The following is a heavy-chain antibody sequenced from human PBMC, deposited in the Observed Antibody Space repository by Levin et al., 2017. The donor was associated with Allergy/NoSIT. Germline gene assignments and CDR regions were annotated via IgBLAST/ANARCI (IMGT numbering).Heavy chain of an antibody. J-gene: IGHJ4*02. D-gene: IGHD6-19*01. CDR1: GYTFTAYY. Sequence: ASVKVSCLASGYTFTAYYIHRVRQAPGQGLEWMGWINPTSGDTNYAQMFRGRVTMTRDTSISTAYMELTRLRSDDTAVYYCARDLSVAGGIPFDYWGQGTLVTVSS. CDR2: INPTSGDT. CDR3: ARDLSVAGGIPFDY. V-gene: IGHV1-2*02.